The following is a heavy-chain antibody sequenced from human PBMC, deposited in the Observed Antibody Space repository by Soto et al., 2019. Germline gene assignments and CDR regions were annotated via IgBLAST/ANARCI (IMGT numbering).Heavy chain of an antibody. D-gene: IGHD6-13*01. CDR1: GFTFSNAW. V-gene: IGHV3-15*07. CDR3: TTIAAAGTAYGMDV. CDR2: IKSKTDGGTK. J-gene: IGHJ6*02. Sequence: GGSLRLSCAASGFTFSNAWMNWVRQAPGKGLEWVGRIKSKTDGGTKDYAAPVKGRFTISRDDSKNTLYLQMNSLKTEDTAVYYCTTIAAAGTAYGMDVWGQGTTVTVSS.